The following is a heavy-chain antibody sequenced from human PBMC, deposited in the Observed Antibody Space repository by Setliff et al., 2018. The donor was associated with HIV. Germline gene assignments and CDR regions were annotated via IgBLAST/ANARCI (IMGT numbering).Heavy chain of an antibody. CDR3: ARSALWFGEADWYFDL. CDR1: GYSISSSYW. Sequence: LSLTCVVSGYSISSSYWWGWIRQPPGKGLEWIGWIGYIYKGGSTYYNPSLKSRVTMSEDTSKNQFSLKLRSVTAVDTAVYYCARSALWFGEADWYFDLWGRGTLVTAPQ. D-gene: IGHD3-10*01. J-gene: IGHJ2*01. CDR2: IYKGGST. V-gene: IGHV4-28*01.